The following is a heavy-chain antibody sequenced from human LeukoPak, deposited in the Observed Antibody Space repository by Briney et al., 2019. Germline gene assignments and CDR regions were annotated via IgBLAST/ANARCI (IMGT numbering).Heavy chain of an antibody. V-gene: IGHV4-34*01. J-gene: IGHJ6*02. CDR2: INHSGST. Sequence: PSETLSLTCAVYGGSFSGYYWSWIRQPPGKGLEWIGEINHSGSTNYNPSLKSRVTISVDTSKNQFSLKLSSVTAADTAVYYCARERIVGYCSSTSCYYYYGMDVWGQGTTVTVSS. CDR1: GGSFSGYY. CDR3: ARERIVGYCSSTSCYYYYGMDV. D-gene: IGHD2-2*01.